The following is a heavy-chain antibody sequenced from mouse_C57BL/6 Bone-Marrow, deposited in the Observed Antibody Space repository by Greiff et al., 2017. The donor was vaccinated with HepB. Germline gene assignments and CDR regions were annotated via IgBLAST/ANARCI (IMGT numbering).Heavy chain of an antibody. CDR1: GFTFSDYY. Sequence: EVQWVESGGGLVQPGGSLKLSCAASGFTFSDYYMYWVRQTPEKRLEWVAYISNGGGSTYYPDTVKGRFTISRDNAKNTLYLQMSRLKSEDTAMYYCARHHYGNYVRFAYWGQGTLVTVSA. CDR2: ISNGGGST. J-gene: IGHJ3*01. V-gene: IGHV5-12*01. CDR3: ARHHYGNYVRFAY. D-gene: IGHD2-1*01.